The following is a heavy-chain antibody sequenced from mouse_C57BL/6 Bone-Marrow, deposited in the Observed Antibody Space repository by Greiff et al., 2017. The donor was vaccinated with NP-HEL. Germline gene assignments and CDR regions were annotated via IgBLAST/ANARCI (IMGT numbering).Heavy chain of an antibody. CDR1: GYTFTSYW. CDR3: ARREDYYGSSYY. D-gene: IGHD1-1*01. J-gene: IGHJ2*01. V-gene: IGHV1-61*01. Sequence: VQLQHPGAELVRPGSSVKLSCKASGYTFTSYWMDWVKQRPGQGLEWIGNIYPSDSETHYNQKFKDKATLTVDKSSSTAYMQLSSLTSEDSAVYYCARREDYYGSSYYWGQGTTLTVSS. CDR2: IYPSDSET.